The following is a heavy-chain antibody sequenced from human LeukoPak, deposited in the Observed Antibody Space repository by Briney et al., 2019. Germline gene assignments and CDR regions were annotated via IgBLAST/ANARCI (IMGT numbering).Heavy chain of an antibody. V-gene: IGHV1-69*13. CDR2: IIPIFGTE. D-gene: IGHD6-13*01. Sequence: SVKVSCKASGGTFSSYAISWVRQAPGQGLEWMGGIIPIFGTENYAQKFQGRVTITADESTSTAYMELSSLRSEDTAVYYCASPRIAAAGTGFDYWGQGTLVTVSS. CDR1: GGTFSSYA. J-gene: IGHJ4*02. CDR3: ASPRIAAAGTGFDY.